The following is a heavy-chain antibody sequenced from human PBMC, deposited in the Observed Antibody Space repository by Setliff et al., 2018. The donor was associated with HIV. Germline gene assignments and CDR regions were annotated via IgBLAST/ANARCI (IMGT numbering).Heavy chain of an antibody. CDR1: GGTFSSYG. CDR2: MNPNSGNT. D-gene: IGHD6-13*01. CDR3: ARGRSSSCVDY. Sequence: ASVKVSCKTSGGTFSSYGISWVRQAPGQGLEWMGWMNPNSGNTGYAQKFQGRVTMTRNTSVSTAYMELSSLRSEDTAVYYCARGRSSSCVDYWGQGTLVTVSS. J-gene: IGHJ4*02. V-gene: IGHV1-8*02.